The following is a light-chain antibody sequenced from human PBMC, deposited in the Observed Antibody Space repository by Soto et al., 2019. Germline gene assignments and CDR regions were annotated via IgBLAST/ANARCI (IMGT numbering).Light chain of an antibody. CDR3: QSYDSSLSAWV. CDR1: SSNIGAGYD. J-gene: IGLJ3*02. V-gene: IGLV1-40*01. Sequence: QPVLTQPPSVSGAPGQRVTISCTGSSSNIGAGYDVHWYQKFPGTAPRLLIFANVNRPSGVPDRFSGSKSGTSASLAITGLQAEDESDYYCQSYDSSLSAWVFGAGTKLTVL. CDR2: ANV.